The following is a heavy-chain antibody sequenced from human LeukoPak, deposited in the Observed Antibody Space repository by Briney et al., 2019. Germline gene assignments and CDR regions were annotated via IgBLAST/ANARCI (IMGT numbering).Heavy chain of an antibody. D-gene: IGHD3-10*01. CDR1: GGSITGDNY. V-gene: IGHV4-38-2*02. CDR3: ASLRSGSYYKGSQRKDYYYYYYMDV. J-gene: IGHJ6*03. CDR2: IYYSGST. Sequence: SETLSLTCSVSGGSITGDNYWGWIRQPPGQGLEWIGSIYYSGSTNYNPSLKSRVTISVDTSKNQFSLKLSSVTAADTAVYYCASLRSGSYYKGSQRKDYYYYYYMDVWGKGTTVTISS.